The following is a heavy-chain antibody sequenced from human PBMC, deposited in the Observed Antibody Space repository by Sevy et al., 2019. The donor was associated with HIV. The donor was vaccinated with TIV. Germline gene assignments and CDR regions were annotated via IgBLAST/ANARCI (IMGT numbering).Heavy chain of an antibody. J-gene: IGHJ4*02. CDR3: ARGDYYGSLYYFDY. D-gene: IGHD3-10*01. Sequence: GGSLRLSCAASGFTLSNYFINWVRQAPGKGLEWVSSISSGSSYIFYADSVKGRFTISRDNAKNSLYLHMNSLRAEDTAVYYCARGDYYGSLYYFDYWGPATLVTV. CDR2: ISSGSSYI. V-gene: IGHV3-21*01. CDR1: GFTLSNYF.